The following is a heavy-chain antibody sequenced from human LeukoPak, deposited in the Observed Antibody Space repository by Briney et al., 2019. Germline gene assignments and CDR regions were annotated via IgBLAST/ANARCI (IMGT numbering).Heavy chain of an antibody. D-gene: IGHD2-2*01. J-gene: IGHJ4*02. Sequence: PGRSLRLSCAASGFSFSTYGMRWVRQVPGKGLEWVAVISFDGSDQYYADSVKGRFTVSRDNSKNTLYLQMNSLRAEDTAVYYCAKLGCSSTRCYINYWGQGTLVTVSS. CDR3: AKLGCSSTRCYINY. V-gene: IGHV3-30*18. CDR2: ISFDGSDQ. CDR1: GFSFSTYG.